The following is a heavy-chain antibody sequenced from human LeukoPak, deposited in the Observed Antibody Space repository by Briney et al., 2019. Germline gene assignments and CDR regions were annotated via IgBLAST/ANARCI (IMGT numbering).Heavy chain of an antibody. CDR3: ARDRFGATLGTAEGLDY. CDR1: GFRLRDHG. V-gene: IGHV3-30*19. D-gene: IGHD3-10*01. CDR2: ISYDGDFK. J-gene: IGHJ4*02. Sequence: PGGSLRISCVASGFRLRDHGMHWVRQAPGKGLEWVAAISYDGDFKDYADSVRGRFTISRDNSKNTVLLELNSLRREDTSVYYCARDRFGATLGTAEGLDYWGQGALVTVSP.